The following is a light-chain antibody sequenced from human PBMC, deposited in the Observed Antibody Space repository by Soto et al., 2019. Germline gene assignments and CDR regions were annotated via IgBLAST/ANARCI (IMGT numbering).Light chain of an antibody. CDR1: SSNIGAGYD. V-gene: IGLV1-40*01. Sequence: SVLTQPPSVSGAPGQRVTISCTGSSSNIGAGYDVHWYQQRPGTAPKLLIFGNTNRPSGVPDRLSGSKSGTSASLAITGLQAEDEGDYYCQSYDSTLSARYVFGTGTKVTVL. CDR2: GNT. J-gene: IGLJ1*01. CDR3: QSYDSTLSARYV.